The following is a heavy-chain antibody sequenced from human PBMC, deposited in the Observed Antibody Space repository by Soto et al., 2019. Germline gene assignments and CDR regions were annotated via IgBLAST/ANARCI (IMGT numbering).Heavy chain of an antibody. J-gene: IGHJ4*02. Sequence: EVQLEESEGGLVQPGGSLRLSCAASGFNIRDHYMDWVRQAPGKGLEWVGLTRNKGESYTTEHAASVKGRFVISRYDSKNSVYLQMNSLKTEDTAVYYCVREGFFTLDFWGQGTLVTVSS. CDR2: TRNKGESYTT. V-gene: IGHV3-72*01. CDR1: GFNIRDHY. CDR3: VREGFFTLDF.